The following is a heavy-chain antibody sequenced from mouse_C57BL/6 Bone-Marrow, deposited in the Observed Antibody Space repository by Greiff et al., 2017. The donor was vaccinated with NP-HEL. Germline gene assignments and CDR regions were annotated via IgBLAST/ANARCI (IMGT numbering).Heavy chain of an antibody. V-gene: IGHV5-4*01. D-gene: IGHD1-1*01. CDR2: ISDGGSYT. CDR3: ARGYYGSSEAWFAY. J-gene: IGHJ3*01. Sequence: EVQGVESGGGLVKPGGSLKLSCAASGFTFSSYAMSWVRQTPEKRLEWVATISDGGSYTYYPDNVKGRFTISRDNAKNNLYLQMSHLKSEDTAMYYCARGYYGSSEAWFAYWGQGTLVTVSA. CDR1: GFTFSSYA.